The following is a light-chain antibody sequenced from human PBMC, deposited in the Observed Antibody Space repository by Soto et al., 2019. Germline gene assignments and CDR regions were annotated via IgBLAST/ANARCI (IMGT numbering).Light chain of an antibody. CDR3: CSYAYNYTPV. V-gene: IGLV2-14*03. J-gene: IGLJ3*02. Sequence: QSVLTQPASVSGSPGQSITISCTGTSSDIGTYNSVSWYQHHPGKAPKLLIFDVIDRPSGVSDRFSGSKSGNTASLTISCLQPEDEADYYCCSYAYNYTPVFGGGTKLTVL. CDR2: DVI. CDR1: SSDIGTYNS.